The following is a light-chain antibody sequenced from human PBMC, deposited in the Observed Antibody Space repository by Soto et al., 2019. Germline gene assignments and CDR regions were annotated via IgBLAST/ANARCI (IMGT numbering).Light chain of an antibody. J-gene: IGKJ5*01. V-gene: IGKV3-20*01. CDR2: GAS. Sequence: EIVMTQSPSTLSVSPGERATLSCRASQSVSSYLAWYQQKPGQAPRFLIYGASSRATGIPDRFSGSGSGTDFTLTISRLEPEDFAVYYCQQYGSSPITFGQGTRLEIK. CDR1: QSVSSY. CDR3: QQYGSSPIT.